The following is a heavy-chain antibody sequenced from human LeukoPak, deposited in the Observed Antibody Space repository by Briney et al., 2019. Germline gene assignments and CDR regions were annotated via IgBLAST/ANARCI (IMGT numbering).Heavy chain of an antibody. Sequence: GGSLRLSCAASGFTFSDYDMHWVRQATGKGLEWVSAIGTAGDTYDTGSVKGRFTISRENAKNSLYLQMNSLRAGDTAVYYCARVAKERVGGVYYFDYWGQGTLVTVSS. CDR2: IGTAGDT. V-gene: IGHV3-13*01. D-gene: IGHD1-1*01. CDR1: GFTFSDYD. J-gene: IGHJ4*02. CDR3: ARVAKERVGGVYYFDY.